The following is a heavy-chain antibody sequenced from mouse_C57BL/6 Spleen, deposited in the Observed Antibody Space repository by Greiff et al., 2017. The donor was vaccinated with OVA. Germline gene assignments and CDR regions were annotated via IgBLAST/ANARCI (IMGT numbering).Heavy chain of an antibody. CDR2: IWGDGST. J-gene: IGHJ4*01. V-gene: IGHV2-3*01. CDR1: GFSLTSYG. D-gene: IGHD3-2*02. CDR3: AKPIDSSGYVGNYAMDY. Sequence: VKRVESGPGLVAPSQSLSITCTVSGFSLTSYGVSWVRQPPGKGLEWLGVIWGDGSTNYHSALISRLSISKDNSKSQVFLKLNSLQTDDTATYYCAKPIDSSGYVGNYAMDYWGQGTSVTVSS.